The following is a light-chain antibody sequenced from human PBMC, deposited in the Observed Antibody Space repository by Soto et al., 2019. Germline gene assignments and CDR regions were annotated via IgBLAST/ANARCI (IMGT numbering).Light chain of an antibody. J-gene: IGKJ4*01. CDR2: GTS. CDR3: QQRSNWPLT. CDR1: ENIFSY. V-gene: IGKV1-39*01. Sequence: DIQMTQSPSSLSASVGDRVTITCWASENIFSYVNWYQQKSGHAPKLLIFGTSSLHSGVPSGFSGSGSGTDFTLTISSLEPEDFAVYYCQQRSNWPLTFGGGTKVDIK.